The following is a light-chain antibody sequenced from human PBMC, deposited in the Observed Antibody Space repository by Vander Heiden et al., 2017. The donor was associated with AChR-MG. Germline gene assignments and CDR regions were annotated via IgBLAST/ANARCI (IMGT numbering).Light chain of an antibody. V-gene: IGKV3-11*01. Sequence: EILLTQSPATVSLSPGARATLSCRASQSVGGYLAWYQHKRDQSPRLLIYDASNRATGIPARFSGSGSGTEFTLTISSLEPEDFAIYYCQQRSDWPLTFGGGTKVEIK. CDR2: DAS. CDR1: QSVGGY. J-gene: IGKJ4*01. CDR3: QQRSDWPLT.